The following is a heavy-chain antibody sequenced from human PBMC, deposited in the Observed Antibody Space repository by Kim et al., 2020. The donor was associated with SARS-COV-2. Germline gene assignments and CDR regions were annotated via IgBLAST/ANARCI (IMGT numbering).Heavy chain of an antibody. Sequence: ADSVKSRVTISRDNAENSLYLQMNSLTGDDTAVYYCVRDKYRNYAYHLDYWGQGILVSVSS. J-gene: IGHJ4*02. D-gene: IGHD3-16*01. V-gene: IGHV3-11*01. CDR3: VRDKYRNYAYHLDY.